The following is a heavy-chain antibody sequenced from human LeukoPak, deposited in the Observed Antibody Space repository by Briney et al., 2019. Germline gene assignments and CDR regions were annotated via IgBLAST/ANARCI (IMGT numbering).Heavy chain of an antibody. D-gene: IGHD3-10*01. CDR1: GLTFSDYS. CDR3: AKGRNRAWFGEVDY. CDR2: ISAGGGST. J-gene: IGHJ4*02. Sequence: GGSLRLSCAASGLTFSDYSMTWVRQAPGKGLFWVSGISAGGGSTYYADSVKGRFTISRDNSKNTLSLQMNSLRAEDTAVYYCAKGRNRAWFGEVDYWGQGTLVTVSS. V-gene: IGHV3-23*01.